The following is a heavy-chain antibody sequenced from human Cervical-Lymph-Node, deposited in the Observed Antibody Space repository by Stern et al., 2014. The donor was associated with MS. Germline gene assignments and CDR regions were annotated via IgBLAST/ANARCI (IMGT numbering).Heavy chain of an antibody. CDR2: IIPIFGVV. CDR1: GGTFSNYA. CDR3: ARASGSSGYYPEYFHH. Sequence: QVQLVQSGAEVKKPGSSVKVSCKASGGTFSNYAISWVRQAPGQGLEWMGGIIPIFGVVNYAQKFQGRVTITADESTSTAFMEFSGLRSEDTAIYYCARASGSSGYYPEYFHHWGQGTLITVSS. J-gene: IGHJ1*01. V-gene: IGHV1-69*01. D-gene: IGHD3-22*01.